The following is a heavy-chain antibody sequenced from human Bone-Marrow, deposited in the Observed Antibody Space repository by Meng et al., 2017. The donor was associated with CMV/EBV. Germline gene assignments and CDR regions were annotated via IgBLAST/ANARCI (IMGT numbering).Heavy chain of an antibody. V-gene: IGHV4-34*01. Sequence: SETLSLTCAVYGGSFSGYYWSWIRQPPGKGLEWIGEIHHSGSTNYNPSLKSRVTISVDTSKNQFSLKVTSVTAADTAVYYCARRSRYGSGWYVDYWGQGTLVTVSS. CDR3: ARRSRYGSGWYVDY. CDR2: IHHSGST. J-gene: IGHJ4*02. CDR1: GGSFSGYY. D-gene: IGHD6-19*01.